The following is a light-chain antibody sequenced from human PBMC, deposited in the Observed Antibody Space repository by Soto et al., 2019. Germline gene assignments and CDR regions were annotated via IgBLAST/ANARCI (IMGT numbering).Light chain of an antibody. J-gene: IGLJ2*01. V-gene: IGLV2-14*02. CDR2: EVS. Sequence: QSALTQPASVSGSPGQSVTISCTGTSTDVGSFNLVSWFQQHPGKAPRLIIYEVSNRPSGVPNRFSASKSGNTASLTISGLQAEDEADYFCSSYTSSTTTTVVFGGGTKLTVL. CDR3: SSYTSSTTTTVV. CDR1: STDVGSFNL.